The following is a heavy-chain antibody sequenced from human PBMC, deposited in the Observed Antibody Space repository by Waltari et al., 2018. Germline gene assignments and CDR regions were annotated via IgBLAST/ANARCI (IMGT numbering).Heavy chain of an antibody. D-gene: IGHD1-26*01. Sequence: EVQLVQSGAEVKKPGESLKISCKGSGYSFTNYWIGWVRQMPGKGLEWMGIIYPGDSDSRYSPSFQGQVTISADKSISTAYLQWSSLKASDTAMYYCARRSRESSYPFDYWGQGTLVTVSS. CDR2: IYPGDSDS. CDR3: ARRSRESSYPFDY. J-gene: IGHJ4*02. CDR1: GYSFTNYW. V-gene: IGHV5-51*01.